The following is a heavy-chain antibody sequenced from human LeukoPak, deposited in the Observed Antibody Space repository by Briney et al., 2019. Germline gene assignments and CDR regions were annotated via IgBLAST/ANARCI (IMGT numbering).Heavy chain of an antibody. V-gene: IGHV4-4*07. CDR3: ARDTYYYDSSGYLYFDY. CDR1: GGSITSYY. J-gene: IGHJ4*02. Sequence: ASETLSLTCTVSGGSITSYYWSWIRQPAGKGLEWIGRIHSSGSTNYNPSLKSRVTMSVDTSKNQFSLKLSSVTAADTAVYYCARDTYYYDSSGYLYFDYWGQGTLVTASS. CDR2: IHSSGST. D-gene: IGHD3-22*01.